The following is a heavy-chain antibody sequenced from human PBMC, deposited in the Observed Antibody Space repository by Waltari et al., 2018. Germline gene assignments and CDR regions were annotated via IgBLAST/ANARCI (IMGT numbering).Heavy chain of an antibody. CDR3: ARVTPGLHPFDY. D-gene: IGHD7-27*01. J-gene: IGHJ4*02. Sequence: QVQLVQSGAEVKKPGSSVKVSCKASGGTFSSYAISWVRQAPGQGLEWMGRIIPIVGTANYAQKFQGRVTITADKSTSTAYMELSSLRSEDTAVYYCARVTPGLHPFDYWGQGTLVTVSS. V-gene: IGHV1-69*08. CDR1: GGTFSSYA. CDR2: IIPIVGTA.